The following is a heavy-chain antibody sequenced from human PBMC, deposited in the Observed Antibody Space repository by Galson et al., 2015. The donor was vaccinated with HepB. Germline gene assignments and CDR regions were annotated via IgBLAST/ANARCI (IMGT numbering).Heavy chain of an antibody. D-gene: IGHD3-10*01. CDR3: ARVKRGEWYSFYYYGMDV. V-gene: IGHV3-7*05. CDR2: IKEDGSEK. J-gene: IGHJ6*02. Sequence: SLRLSCAASEFILSMYWMHWVRQAPGKGLEWVANIKEDGSEKNYVDAVKGRFTISRDNAKNPLYLQMNSLRAEDTAVYYCARVKRGEWYSFYYYGMDVWGRGTTVTVSS. CDR1: EFILSMYW.